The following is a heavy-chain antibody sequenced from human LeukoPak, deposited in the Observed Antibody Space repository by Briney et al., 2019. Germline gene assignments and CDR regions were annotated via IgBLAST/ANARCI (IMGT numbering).Heavy chain of an antibody. CDR1: GGSITGYY. D-gene: IGHD3-10*01. CDR2: IYDTGTT. CDR3: ARRTYGSGSLRAPTWFDP. J-gene: IGHJ5*02. Sequence: SETLSLTCSVSGGSITGYYWSWLRQPPGKGLEWIGYIYDTGTTDYNPSLTSRVTISIDTSKNQFSLKLSSVTAADTAVYYCARRTYGSGSLRAPTWFDPWGQGTLVTVSS. V-gene: IGHV4-59*01.